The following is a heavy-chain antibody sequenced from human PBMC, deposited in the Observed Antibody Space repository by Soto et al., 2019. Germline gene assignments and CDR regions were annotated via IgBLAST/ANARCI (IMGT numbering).Heavy chain of an antibody. CDR1: GGSISSGGYY. V-gene: IGHV4-31*03. J-gene: IGHJ4*02. CDR2: IYYSGST. CDR3: ARVTGYSSDFDY. D-gene: IGHD6-19*01. Sequence: SETLSLTCTVSGGSISSGGYYWSWIRQHPGKGLEWIGYIYYSGSTYYNPSLKSRVTISVDTSKNQFSLKLSSVTAADTAVYYCARVTGYSSDFDYWGQGTLVTVSS.